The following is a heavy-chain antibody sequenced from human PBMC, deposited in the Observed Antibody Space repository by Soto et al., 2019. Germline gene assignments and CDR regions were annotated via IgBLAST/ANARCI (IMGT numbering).Heavy chain of an antibody. CDR3: TTQLWLLAYFDY. CDR1: GFTFSNAW. Sequence: GGSLRLSCAASGFTFSNAWMNWVRQAPGKGLEWVGRIKSKTDGGRTDYAAPVKGRFTISRVDSKNTLDLQMNSLKTEDTAVYYCTTQLWLLAYFDYWGQGTLVTVSS. CDR2: IKSKTDGGRT. V-gene: IGHV3-15*07. D-gene: IGHD5-18*01. J-gene: IGHJ4*02.